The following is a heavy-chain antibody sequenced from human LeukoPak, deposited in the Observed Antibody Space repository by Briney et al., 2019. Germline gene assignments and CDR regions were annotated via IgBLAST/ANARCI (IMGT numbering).Heavy chain of an antibody. CDR1: GFTFSSYG. Sequence: GGSLRLSCAASGFTFSSYGMHWVRQAPGKGLEWVAVISYDGSSKYYADSVKGRFTISRDNSKNTLYLQMNSLRAEDTAVYYCAKSPHDYGDYYYYYYGMDVWGQGTTVTVSS. J-gene: IGHJ6*02. CDR3: AKSPHDYGDYYYYYYGMDV. CDR2: ISYDGSSK. D-gene: IGHD4-17*01. V-gene: IGHV3-30*18.